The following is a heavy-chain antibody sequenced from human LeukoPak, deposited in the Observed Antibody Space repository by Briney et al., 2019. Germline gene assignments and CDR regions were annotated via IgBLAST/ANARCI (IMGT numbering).Heavy chain of an antibody. Sequence: ASVKVSCKASGYTFTSYDINWVRQATGQGLEWMGWMNPNSGNTGYAQKLQGRVTMTTDTSTSTAYMELRSLRSDDTAVYYCARDLAPTYYYDSSGYRTLFYWGQGTLSPSPQ. CDR3: ARDLAPTYYYDSSGYRTLFY. CDR2: MNPNSGNT. CDR1: GYTFTSYD. D-gene: IGHD3-22*01. J-gene: IGHJ4*02. V-gene: IGHV1-8*02.